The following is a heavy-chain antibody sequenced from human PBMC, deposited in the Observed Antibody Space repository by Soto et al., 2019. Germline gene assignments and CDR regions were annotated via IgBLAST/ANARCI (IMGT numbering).Heavy chain of an antibody. V-gene: IGHV1-69*01. CDR2: IIPIFGTA. CDR1: GGTFSSYA. J-gene: IGHJ5*02. D-gene: IGHD2-15*01. CDR3: AAGCSGGSCYSGNWFDP. Sequence: QVQLVQSGAEVKKPGSSVKVSCKASGGTFSSYAISWVRQAPGQGLEWMGGIIPIFGTANYAQKFQGRVTITADESTSTADMELSSLRSEDTAVYYCAAGCSGGSCYSGNWFDPWGQGSLVTVSS.